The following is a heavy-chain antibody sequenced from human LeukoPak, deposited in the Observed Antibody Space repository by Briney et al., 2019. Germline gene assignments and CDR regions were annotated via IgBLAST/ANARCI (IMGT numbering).Heavy chain of an antibody. CDR1: GGSIGRYY. J-gene: IGHJ4*02. CDR2: IYHSGST. CDR3: ARGQWLPVFDF. Sequence: SETLSLTCTVSGGSIGRYYWTWIRQPPGKGLGLIGYIYHSGSTNYNPSLNSRVTISVDTSKNHFSLKLSSVTAADTAVYYCARGQWLPVFDFWGQGILVTVSS. D-gene: IGHD3-22*01. V-gene: IGHV4-59*01.